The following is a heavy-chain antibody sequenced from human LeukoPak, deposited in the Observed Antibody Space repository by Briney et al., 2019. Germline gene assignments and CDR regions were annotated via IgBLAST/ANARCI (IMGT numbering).Heavy chain of an antibody. CDR1: GGSITSNH. V-gene: IGHV4-4*02. J-gene: IGHJ4*02. Sequence: SETLSLTCTVSGGSITSNHWSWVRQPPGKGLEWIGQVHHSGGTSYNPSLRSRVTISIDKSENQFSLKLNSVTAADTAVYYCARHGGHYQSDDWGQGTLVTVSS. CDR2: VHHSGGT. CDR3: ARHGGHYQSDD. D-gene: IGHD2-21*01.